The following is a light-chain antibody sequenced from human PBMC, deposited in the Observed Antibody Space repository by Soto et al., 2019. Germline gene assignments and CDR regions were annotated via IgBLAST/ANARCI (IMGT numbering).Light chain of an antibody. Sequence: QSALTQPASVSGSPGQSITISCTGTSSDVGGYNYVSWYQQHPGKAPKLMIYEVNNRPSGVSNRFSGPKSGNTASLIISGLQAEDEAHYYCSSYTRSGVVFGGGTKLTVL. V-gene: IGLV2-14*01. J-gene: IGLJ2*01. CDR3: SSYTRSGVV. CDR1: SSDVGGYNY. CDR2: EVN.